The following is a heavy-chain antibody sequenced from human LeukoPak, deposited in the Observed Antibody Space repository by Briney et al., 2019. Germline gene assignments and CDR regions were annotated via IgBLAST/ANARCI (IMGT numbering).Heavy chain of an antibody. CDR2: IYPGGSDT. Sequence: GESLKISCKGSGYSFTSYWIGWVRQMPGKGLEWMGIIYPGGSDTRYSPSFQGQVTISADKSISTAYLQWSSLKASDTAMYYCARPHGITMVRGGVQPHLDWGQGTLVTVSS. J-gene: IGHJ4*02. V-gene: IGHV5-51*01. D-gene: IGHD3-10*01. CDR3: ARPHGITMVRGGVQPHLD. CDR1: GYSFTSYW.